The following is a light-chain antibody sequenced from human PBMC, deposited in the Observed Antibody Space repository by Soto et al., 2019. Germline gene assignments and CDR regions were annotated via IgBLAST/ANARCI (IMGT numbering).Light chain of an antibody. V-gene: IGLV2-14*01. CDR2: EVN. CDR1: RSDIGDSNF. J-gene: IGLJ1*01. Sequence: QSALTQPASVSGSPGQSVTISCTGPRSDIGDSNFISWYQHSPGKAPRLLIYEVNNRPSGVSRRFSGSKAGSTASLTISGLLDDDEADYFCASFRSGTPLVFGSGTKATVL. CDR3: ASFRSGTPLV.